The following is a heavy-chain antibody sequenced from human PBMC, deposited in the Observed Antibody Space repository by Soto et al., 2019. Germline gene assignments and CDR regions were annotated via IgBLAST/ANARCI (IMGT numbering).Heavy chain of an antibody. J-gene: IGHJ4*02. CDR3: AKDLSSSSTSCYGLHDY. CDR2: ISSGGGTT. Sequence: GGSLRLSCAASGTEFRSHALSWHRQTPGKGLEWVSGISSGGGTTYYPDSAKGRFTISRDNSNNTLYLQMYSLRAEDTAVYYCAKDLSSSSTSCYGLHDYWGQGTLVTVSS. V-gene: IGHV3-23*01. CDR1: GTEFRSHA. D-gene: IGHD2-2*01.